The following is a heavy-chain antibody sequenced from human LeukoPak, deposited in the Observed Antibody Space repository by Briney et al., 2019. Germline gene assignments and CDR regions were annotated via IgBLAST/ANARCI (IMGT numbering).Heavy chain of an antibody. J-gene: IGHJ4*02. Sequence: GGSLTLSCAASGFTFSTYWMTWVRPAPGKGREWVANIKQDGREKYYVDSVKGRFTISRDNAKNSLYLQMNSLGAEDRAVYYCARGGTSSSWAHFDYWGQGTLVSVSS. CDR2: IKQDGREK. V-gene: IGHV3-7*05. CDR1: GFTFSTYW. D-gene: IGHD6-13*01. CDR3: ARGGTSSSWAHFDY.